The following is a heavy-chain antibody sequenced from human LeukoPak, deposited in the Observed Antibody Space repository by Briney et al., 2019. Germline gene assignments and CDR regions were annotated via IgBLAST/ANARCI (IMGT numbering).Heavy chain of an antibody. V-gene: IGHV5-51*01. J-gene: IGHJ3*02. CDR1: GYSFTSYW. Sequence: RGESLKISCKGSGYSFTSYWIGWVRQMPGKGLEWMGIIYPGDSDTRYSPSFQGQVTISADKSISTAYLQWSSLKASDTAMYYRATQPSGLSSAFDIWGQGTMVTVSS. CDR2: IYPGDSDT. CDR3: ATQPSGLSSAFDI. D-gene: IGHD3-16*01.